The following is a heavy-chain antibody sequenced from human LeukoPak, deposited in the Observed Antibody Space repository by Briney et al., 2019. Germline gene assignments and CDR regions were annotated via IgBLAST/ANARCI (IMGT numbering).Heavy chain of an antibody. CDR2: INPSGGST. D-gene: IGHD3-10*01. Sequence: ASVKVSCKASGYTFTSYYMHWVRQAPGQGLEWMGIINPSGGSTSYAQKFQGRVTMTRDTSTSTVYMELSSLRSEDTAVYYCAREKSPERGGRGYFDYWGQGTLVTVSS. V-gene: IGHV1-46*01. J-gene: IGHJ4*02. CDR1: GYTFTSYY. CDR3: AREKSPERGGRGYFDY.